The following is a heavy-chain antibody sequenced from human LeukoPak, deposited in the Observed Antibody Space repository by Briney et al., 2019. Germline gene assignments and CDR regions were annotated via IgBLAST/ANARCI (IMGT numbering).Heavy chain of an antibody. Sequence: GGSLRLSCAASGFTFSSYAMSWVRQAPGKGLEWVSAISGSGGSTYCADSVKGRFTISRDNSKSTLYLQMNSLRAEDTAVYYCAKEPRITMVRGVPDGYWGQGTLVTVSS. J-gene: IGHJ4*02. CDR2: ISGSGGST. V-gene: IGHV3-23*01. D-gene: IGHD3-10*01. CDR3: AKEPRITMVRGVPDGY. CDR1: GFTFSSYA.